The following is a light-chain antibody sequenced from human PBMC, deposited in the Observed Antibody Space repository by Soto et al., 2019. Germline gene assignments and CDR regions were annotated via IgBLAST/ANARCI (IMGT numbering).Light chain of an antibody. CDR2: DVS. CDR1: SSDVGGYNY. V-gene: IGLV2-14*01. J-gene: IGLJ3*02. CDR3: SSSTSRSTRV. Sequence: QSALTQPAAVSGSPGQSITISCTGTSSDVGGYNYVSWYQQHQGKAPKLMIYDVSNRPSGVSNRFSGSKSGNTASLTIAGLHAEDEDDYYCSSSTSRSTRVFGGGTKVTVL.